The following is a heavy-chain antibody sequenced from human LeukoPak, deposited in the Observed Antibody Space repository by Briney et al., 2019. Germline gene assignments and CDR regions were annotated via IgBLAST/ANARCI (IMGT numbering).Heavy chain of an antibody. V-gene: IGHV3-23*01. J-gene: IGHJ4*02. D-gene: IGHD3-10*01. CDR2: SRGSGGST. CDR1: GFSVSSYA. CDR3: AKDLYYYGSGSPLDY. Sequence: SLRLACAASGFSVSSYATRWVSQAPGGGREGVSASRGSGGSTYYADSVKRRFPISRDNSKDTLYLQMNSLRAEHTAVYYCAKDLYYYGSGSPLDYWGQGTLVTLSS.